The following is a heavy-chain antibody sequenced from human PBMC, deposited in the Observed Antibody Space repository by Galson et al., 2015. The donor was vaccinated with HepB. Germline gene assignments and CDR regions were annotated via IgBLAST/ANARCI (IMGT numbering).Heavy chain of an antibody. J-gene: IGHJ4*02. D-gene: IGHD6-19*01. V-gene: IGHV3-33*01. CDR2: TWRDGSNE. CDR3: AREAHIAVAARGH. Sequence: SLRLSCAASGFTFGDFGMHWVRQAPGKGLEWLALTWRDGSNEYYAESVKGRFTISRDNARNTLYLQMNSLKVEDTAIYYCAREAHIAVAARGHWGLGTLVTVSS. CDR1: GFTFGDFG.